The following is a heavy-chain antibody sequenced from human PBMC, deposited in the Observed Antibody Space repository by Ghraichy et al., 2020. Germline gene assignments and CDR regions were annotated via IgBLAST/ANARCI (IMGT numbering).Heavy chain of an antibody. J-gene: IGHJ6*02. Sequence: SETLSLTCTVSGGSISSSSYYWGWIRQPPGKGLEWIGSIYYSGSTYYNPSLKSRVTISVDTSKNQFSLKLSSVTAADTAVYYCARAPGTVVTPYYYYGMDVWGQGTTVTVSS. CDR2: IYYSGST. CDR1: GGSISSSSYY. V-gene: IGHV4-39*07. D-gene: IGHD4-23*01. CDR3: ARAPGTVVTPYYYYGMDV.